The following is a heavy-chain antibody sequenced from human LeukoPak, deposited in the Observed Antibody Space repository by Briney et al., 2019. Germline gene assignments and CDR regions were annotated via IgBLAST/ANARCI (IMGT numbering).Heavy chain of an antibody. J-gene: IGHJ4*02. Sequence: GGSLRLSCAASGFTFSSYGMSWVRQAPGKGLEWVSAISGSGGSTYYADSVKGRFTISRDNSKNTVYLQMNSLRADDTAVYYCAKDIGQTPNEDYWGQGTLVTVSS. CDR1: GFTFSSYG. CDR3: AKDIGQTPNEDY. D-gene: IGHD1-1*01. CDR2: ISGSGGST. V-gene: IGHV3-23*01.